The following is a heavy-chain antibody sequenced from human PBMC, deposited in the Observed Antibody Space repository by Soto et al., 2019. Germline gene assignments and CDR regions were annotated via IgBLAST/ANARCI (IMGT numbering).Heavy chain of an antibody. CDR2: ISAYNGNT. CDR1: GYTFTSYG. V-gene: IGHV1-18*01. Sequence: GASVKVSCKASGYTFTSYGISWVRQAPGQGLEWMGWISAYNGNTNYAQKLQGRVTMTTDTSTSTAYMELRSLRSDDTAVYYCARDALVYYYDSSGYYTNWFDPWGQGTLVTV. J-gene: IGHJ5*02. CDR3: ARDALVYYYDSSGYYTNWFDP. D-gene: IGHD3-22*01.